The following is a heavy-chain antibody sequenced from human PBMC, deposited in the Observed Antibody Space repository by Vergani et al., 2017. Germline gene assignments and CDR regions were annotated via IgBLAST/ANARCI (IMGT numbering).Heavy chain of an antibody. V-gene: IGHV3-7*01. CDR3: ARDTRYCXNPTCLPNNAFDY. J-gene: IGHJ4*02. Sequence: EVQVVESGGGVVQPGGSLRRSCAASGVIFSRYWMSWVRQAPGKGLEWVANINQDGSEKYYVESVKGRFTISRDNAKNSLFLQIFSLRAEDTAVYYCARDTRYCXNPTCLPNNAFDYWGQGILVTVSS. CDR2: INQDGSEK. D-gene: IGHD2-15*01. CDR1: GVIFSRYW.